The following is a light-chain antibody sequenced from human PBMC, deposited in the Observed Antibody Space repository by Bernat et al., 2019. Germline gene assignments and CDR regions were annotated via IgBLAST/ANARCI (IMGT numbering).Light chain of an antibody. CDR3: ATWESSLSAGV. V-gene: IGLV1-51*02. Sequence: QSVLTQPPSVSAAPGQKVTISCSGSSSNIGNNYVSWYQQLPGTAPKLLIYENDKRPSGIPDRFSGSKSGTSATLGITGLQTGDEADYYCATWESSLSAGVFGTGTEVTVL. CDR2: END. CDR1: SSNIGNNY. J-gene: IGLJ1*01.